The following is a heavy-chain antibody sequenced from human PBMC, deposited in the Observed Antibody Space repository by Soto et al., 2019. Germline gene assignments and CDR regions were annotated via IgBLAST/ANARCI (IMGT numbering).Heavy chain of an antibody. J-gene: IGHJ4*02. D-gene: IGHD4-4*01. CDR2: INGDGSEE. V-gene: IGHV3-7*01. Sequence: EVPMVESGGGLVQPGGSLRLSCAASGFTFNHYWLSWVRQAPGKGLEWVANINGDGSEEFYVDSVKGRFTISRDNAKNSLYLQINSLRAEDTAVYYCARGGAAYSEGSYWGQGTLVTVST. CDR3: ARGGAAYSEGSY. CDR1: GFTFNHYW.